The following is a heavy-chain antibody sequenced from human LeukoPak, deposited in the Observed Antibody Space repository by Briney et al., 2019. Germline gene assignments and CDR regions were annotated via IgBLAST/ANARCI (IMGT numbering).Heavy chain of an antibody. CDR1: GFTFSNFW. V-gene: IGHV3-7*01. CDR3: ARVRRSSSSRNMDV. Sequence: RSGGSLRLSCAASGFTFSNFWMSWVRQAPGKGLEWVANIKQDGGEKYYVDSVKGRFTISRDNSKNTLYLQMNSLRAEDTAVYYCARVRRSSSSRNMDVWGKGTTVTVSS. J-gene: IGHJ6*03. D-gene: IGHD6-6*01. CDR2: IKQDGGEK.